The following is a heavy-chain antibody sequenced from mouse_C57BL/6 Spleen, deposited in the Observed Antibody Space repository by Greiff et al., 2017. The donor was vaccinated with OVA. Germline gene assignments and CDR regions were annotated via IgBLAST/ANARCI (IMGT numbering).Heavy chain of an antibody. V-gene: IGHV1-53*01. Sequence: VQLQQSGTELVKPGASVKLSCKASGYTFTSYWMHWVKQRPGQGLEWIGNINPSNGGTNYNEKFKSKATLTVDKSSSTAYMQLSSLTSEDSAVDYCARGGGNYFFYAMDYWGQGTSVTVSS. CDR2: INPSNGGT. D-gene: IGHD2-1*01. J-gene: IGHJ4*01. CDR1: GYTFTSYW. CDR3: ARGGGNYFFYAMDY.